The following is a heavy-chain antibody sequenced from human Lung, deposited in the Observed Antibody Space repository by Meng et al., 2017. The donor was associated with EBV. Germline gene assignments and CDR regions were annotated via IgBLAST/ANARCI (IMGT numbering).Heavy chain of an antibody. CDR2: LYYSGST. CDR3: ARLRLVWMFDY. Sequence: ESGPRLGTPSQTLSLTCTVSGAQVDSGAYYWQQQNQPTNKKKKKKKKLYYSGSTFYTPSLKSRATLSVDTSKNQFSLKLNSVTAADTAVYYCARLRLVWMFDYWGQGALVTVSS. J-gene: IGHJ4*02. V-gene: IGHV4-31*03. D-gene: IGHD6-19*01. CDR1: GAQVDSGAYY.